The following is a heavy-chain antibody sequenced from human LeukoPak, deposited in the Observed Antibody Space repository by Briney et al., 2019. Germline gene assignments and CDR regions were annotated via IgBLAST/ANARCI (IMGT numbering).Heavy chain of an antibody. J-gene: IGHJ4*02. Sequence: GRSLRLSCAASGLTFSSYAVHCVRQAPGKGLEWVALISGDGSDEYYAESVKGRFTISRDNSKNTLYLQITSLREEYTAVYYCARELSTSGWYRDYGGQGTRVTVPS. D-gene: IGHD6-19*01. CDR3: ARELSTSGWYRDY. CDR1: GLTFSSYA. CDR2: ISGDGSDE. V-gene: IGHV3-30*04.